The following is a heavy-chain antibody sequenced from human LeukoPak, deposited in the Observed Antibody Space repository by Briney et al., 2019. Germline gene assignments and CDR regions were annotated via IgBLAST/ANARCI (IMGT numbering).Heavy chain of an antibody. V-gene: IGHV3-30-3*01. CDR1: GFTFSSYA. J-gene: IGHJ3*02. CDR3: VKDWGVLPDYTADGFDI. Sequence: GRSLRLSCAASGFTFSSYAMHWVRQAPGKGLEWVAVISYDGSNKYYADSVKGRFTISRGNSKNTLYLQMNSLRAEDTAVYYCVKDWGVLPDYTADGFDIWGPGTMVTVSS. CDR2: ISYDGSNK. D-gene: IGHD3-10*01.